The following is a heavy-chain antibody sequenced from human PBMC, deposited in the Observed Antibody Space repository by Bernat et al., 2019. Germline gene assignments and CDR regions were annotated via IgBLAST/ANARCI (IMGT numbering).Heavy chain of an antibody. CDR1: GGSISSYY. Sequence: QVQLQESGPGLVKPSETLSLTCTVSGGSISSYYWSWIRQPPGKGLEWIGYIYNSGSTNYNPSLKSRVTISVDTSKNQFSLKVSSVTAADTAVYYCAGGRQVATPYNWFDPWGQGTLVTVSS. D-gene: IGHD5-12*01. CDR2: IYNSGST. CDR3: AGGRQVATPYNWFDP. J-gene: IGHJ5*02. V-gene: IGHV4-59*01.